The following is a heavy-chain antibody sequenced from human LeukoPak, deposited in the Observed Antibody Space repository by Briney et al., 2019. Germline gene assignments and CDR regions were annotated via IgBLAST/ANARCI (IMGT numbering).Heavy chain of an antibody. CDR3: ARQTMVRGGDY. CDR2: IYYSGST. CDR1: GGSISSSSYY. J-gene: IGHJ4*02. V-gene: IGHV4-39*01. Sequence: SETLSLTCTVSGGSISSSSYYWGWIRQPPGKGLEWIGSIYYSGSTYYNPSLKSRVTISVDTSKNQFSLKLSSVTAADTAVYYCARQTMVRGGDYWGQGTLATVSS. D-gene: IGHD3-10*01.